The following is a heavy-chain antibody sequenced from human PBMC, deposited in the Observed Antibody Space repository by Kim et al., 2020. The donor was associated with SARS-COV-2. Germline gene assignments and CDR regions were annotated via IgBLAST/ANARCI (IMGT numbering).Heavy chain of an antibody. J-gene: IGHJ4*02. V-gene: IGHV3-30*04. CDR2: ISYDGSNK. D-gene: IGHD6-13*01. CDR3: ARDCCEQQLLYYFDY. Sequence: GGSLRLSCAASGFTFSSYAMHWVRQAPGKGLEWVAVISYDGSNKYYADSVKGLFTISRDNSKNTLYLQMNSLRAEDTAVYYCARDCCEQQLLYYFDYWGQGTLVTVSS. CDR1: GFTFSSYA.